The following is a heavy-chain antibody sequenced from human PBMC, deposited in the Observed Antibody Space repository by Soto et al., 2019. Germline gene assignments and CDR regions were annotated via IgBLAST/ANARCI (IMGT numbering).Heavy chain of an antibody. CDR1: GGYISSTNW. J-gene: IGHJ5*02. CDR2: FYRDGST. CDR3: ARSGKVAGLWFDP. V-gene: IGHV4-4*02. D-gene: IGHD6-19*01. Sequence: PSETLSLTCAVSGGYISSTNWWSWVRQPPGKGLEWIGEFYRDGSTNYNPSLKSRVTISVDKSKNQFSLNLRSVNAADTALYYCARSGKVAGLWFDPWGQGILVTVSS.